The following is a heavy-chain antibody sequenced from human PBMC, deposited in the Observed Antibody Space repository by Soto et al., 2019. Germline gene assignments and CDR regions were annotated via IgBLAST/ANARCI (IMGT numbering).Heavy chain of an antibody. CDR1: GFTVSSNY. CDR3: ARVDLNWNFFSFFMDV. V-gene: IGHV3-66*01. Sequence: GGSLRLSCAASGFTVSSNYMSWVRQAPGKGLEWVSVIYSGGSTYYADSVKGRFTISRDNSKNTLYLQMNSLRAEDTAVYYCARVDLNWNFFSFFMDVWGKGTTVTVSS. J-gene: IGHJ6*03. D-gene: IGHD1-7*01. CDR2: IYSGGST.